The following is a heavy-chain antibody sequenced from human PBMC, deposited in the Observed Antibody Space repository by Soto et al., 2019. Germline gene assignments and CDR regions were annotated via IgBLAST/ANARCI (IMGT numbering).Heavy chain of an antibody. CDR1: GYTFSSYA. V-gene: IGHV3-23*01. CDR2: ISGSGAT. J-gene: IGHJ4*02. Sequence: EVQLLESGGGLVQPGESLRLSCAASGYTFSSYAMIWVRQAPGKGLEWVSSISGSGATYYADSVKGRFTFSRDNSRNTVYLQMNSLRAEDKAVYYCARDLRSASGWYAPGYWGQGTLVTVSS. D-gene: IGHD6-19*01. CDR3: ARDLRSASGWYAPGY.